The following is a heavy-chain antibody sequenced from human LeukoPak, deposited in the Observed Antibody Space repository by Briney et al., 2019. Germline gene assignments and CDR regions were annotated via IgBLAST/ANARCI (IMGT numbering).Heavy chain of an antibody. CDR2: IYYSGTT. V-gene: IGHV4-30-4*08. D-gene: IGHD6-19*01. CDR1: GGSISSGDYY. J-gene: IGHJ4*02. Sequence: NPSQTLSLTCTVSGGSISSGDYYWSWIRQPPGKGLEWIGYIYYSGTTYYNPSLKSRITISIDTSKSQFSLKLSSVTAADTAVYYCARQKRNSSGWQGDYWGQGTLVTVSS. CDR3: ARQKRNSSGWQGDY.